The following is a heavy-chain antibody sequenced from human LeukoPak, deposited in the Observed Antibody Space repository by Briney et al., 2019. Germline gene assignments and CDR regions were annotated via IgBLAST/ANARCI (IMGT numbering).Heavy chain of an antibody. J-gene: IGHJ3*02. CDR3: ARSIAAAGPDAFDI. Sequence: GGSLRLSCAASGFTFSSYAMSWVRRAPGKGLEWVSAISGSGVSTYYADSVKGRFTISRDDSQNTLALQMNSLRAEDTAVYYCARSIAAAGPDAFDIWGQGTMVTVSS. CDR1: GFTFSSYA. D-gene: IGHD6-13*01. V-gene: IGHV3-23*01. CDR2: ISGSGVST.